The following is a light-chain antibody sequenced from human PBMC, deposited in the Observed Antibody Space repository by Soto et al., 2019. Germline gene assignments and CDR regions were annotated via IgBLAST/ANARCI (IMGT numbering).Light chain of an antibody. Sequence: EIVLTQSPATLSLSPGERATLSCWASQSVSSYLAWYQQKPGQAPRLLIHDASYRATGIPARFSGSGSGSDFTLTISSLEPEDFAVYSCQQYGGSPLFTFGPGTRVDFK. J-gene: IGKJ3*01. V-gene: IGKV3-11*01. CDR2: DAS. CDR3: QQYGGSPLFT. CDR1: QSVSSY.